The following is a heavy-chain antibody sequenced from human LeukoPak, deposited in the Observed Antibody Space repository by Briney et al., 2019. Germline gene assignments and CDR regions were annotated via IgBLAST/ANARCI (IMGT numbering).Heavy chain of an antibody. CDR3: AKDRAAAGTDAFDI. V-gene: IGHV3-53*05. CDR1: GFTVSSNY. D-gene: IGHD6-13*01. CDR2: IYSGDNT. J-gene: IGHJ3*02. Sequence: GGSLRLSCAASGFTVSSNYMSWVRQAPGKGLEWVSFIYSGDNTYYADSVKGRFTISRDNSKNTLYLQMNSLRAEDTAVYYCAKDRAAAGTDAFDIWGQGTMVTVSS.